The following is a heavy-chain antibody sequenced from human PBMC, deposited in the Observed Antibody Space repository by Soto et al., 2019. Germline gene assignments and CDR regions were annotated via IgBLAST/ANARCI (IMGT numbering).Heavy chain of an antibody. J-gene: IGHJ4*02. Sequence: QVQLVQSGAEVKKPGSSVKVSCKASGGTFSSYAISWVRQAPGQGLEWMGGIIPIFGTANYAQKFQGRVTITADESTSTAYMELSSLRSEDTAVYYCARGPQARIQLWLHSSFDYWGQGTLVTVSS. CDR3: ARGPQARIQLWLHSSFDY. CDR2: IIPIFGTA. CDR1: GGTFSSYA. D-gene: IGHD5-18*01. V-gene: IGHV1-69*01.